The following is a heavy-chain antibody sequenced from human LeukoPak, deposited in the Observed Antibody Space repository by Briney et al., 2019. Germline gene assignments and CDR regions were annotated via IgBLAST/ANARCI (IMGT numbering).Heavy chain of an antibody. Sequence: GRSLRLSCAASGFTFSSYGMHWVRQAPGKGLEWVAVISYDGSNKYYADSVKGRFTISRDNSKNTLYLQMNSLRAEDTAVYYCATYWGSDYFDYWGQGTLVTVSS. V-gene: IGHV3-30*03. CDR2: ISYDGSNK. D-gene: IGHD7-27*01. CDR1: GFTFSSYG. CDR3: ATYWGSDYFDY. J-gene: IGHJ4*02.